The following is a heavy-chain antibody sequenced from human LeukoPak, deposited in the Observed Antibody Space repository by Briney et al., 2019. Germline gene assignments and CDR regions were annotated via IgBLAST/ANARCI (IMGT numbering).Heavy chain of an antibody. CDR3: ARDPGIAVANRWFDP. J-gene: IGHJ5*02. Sequence: PSETLSLTCTVSGGSISGYYWSWIRQPPGKGLEWIGYIYYSGSTNYNPSLKSRVTISVDTSKNQFSLKLSSVTAADTAVYYCARDPGIAVANRWFDPWGQGTLVTVSS. V-gene: IGHV4-59*01. CDR1: GGSISGYY. CDR2: IYYSGST. D-gene: IGHD6-19*01.